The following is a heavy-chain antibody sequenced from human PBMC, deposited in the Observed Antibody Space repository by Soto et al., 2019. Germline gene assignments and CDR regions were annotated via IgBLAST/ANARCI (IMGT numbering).Heavy chain of an antibody. CDR1: GFTFSSYS. CDR2: ITSSSDTI. J-gene: IGHJ4*02. D-gene: IGHD4-17*01. CDR3: ARLPKGTTVTA. Sequence: EVQLVESGGGLVQPGGSLRLSCAASGFTFSSYSMNWVHQAPGKGLEWVSYITSSSDTIYYADSVKGRFTISRDKAKNSLYLQMNSLGDEDTAVYYCARLPKGTTVTAWGQGTLVTVSS. V-gene: IGHV3-48*02.